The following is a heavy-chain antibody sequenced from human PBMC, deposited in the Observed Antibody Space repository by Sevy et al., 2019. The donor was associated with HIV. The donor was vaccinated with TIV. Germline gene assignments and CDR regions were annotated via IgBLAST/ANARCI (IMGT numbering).Heavy chain of an antibody. CDR3: AKAIVVVGATAWFDP. D-gene: IGHD2-15*01. Sequence: GGSLRLSCAASGFTFSSYAMNWVRQAPGKGLEWVSAISGSGGSTYYVHSVKGRFTISRDNSKNTLYLQMNSLRAEDTAVYYCAKAIVVVGATAWFDPWGQGTLVTVSS. CDR2: ISGSGGST. V-gene: IGHV3-23*01. J-gene: IGHJ5*02. CDR1: GFTFSSYA.